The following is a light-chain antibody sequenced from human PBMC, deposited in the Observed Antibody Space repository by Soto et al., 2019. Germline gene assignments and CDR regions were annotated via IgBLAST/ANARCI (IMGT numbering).Light chain of an antibody. Sequence: EIVMTLSPATLSVSPGERATLSCRASQNVDSDLAWYQQKPGQAPRLFIFGASTRAPGIPARFSGSGSGTEFTLTISSLQSEDFATYFCQQIYSAPLTFGGGTKVEIK. CDR2: GAS. CDR1: QNVDSD. CDR3: QQIYSAPLT. J-gene: IGKJ4*01. V-gene: IGKV3-15*01.